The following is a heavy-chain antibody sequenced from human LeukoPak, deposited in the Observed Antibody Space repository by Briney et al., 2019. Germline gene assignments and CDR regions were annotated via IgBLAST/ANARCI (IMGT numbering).Heavy chain of an antibody. CDR1: GFTLSSYP. Sequence: GGSLRLSCAASGFTLSSYPMHWVRQAPGKGLEWLAVIAYDGSITLYTDSVKGRFTISRDSSKNTLYLQMNSLRAEDTALYYCAKDIAGDDAGHFDYWGQGTLVTVSS. D-gene: IGHD4-17*01. CDR3: AKDIAGDDAGHFDY. CDR2: IAYDGSIT. J-gene: IGHJ4*02. V-gene: IGHV3-30-3*01.